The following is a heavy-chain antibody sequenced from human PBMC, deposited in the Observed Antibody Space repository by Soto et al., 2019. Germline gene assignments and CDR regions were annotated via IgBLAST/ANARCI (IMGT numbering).Heavy chain of an antibody. V-gene: IGHV4-59*01. CDR2: IYKSGST. J-gene: IGHJ4*02. D-gene: IGHD1-26*01. CDR3: ARDQNGSPHFDY. CDR1: GGSISDYY. Sequence: QVQLQESGPGLAKPSETLSLTCSVSGGSISDYYWSWIRQPPGRGLEWIGYIYKSGSTNYNPSLKSRVTISVDTSKNLFSLKLSSVTAADTAVYYCARDQNGSPHFDYWGQGTLVTVSS.